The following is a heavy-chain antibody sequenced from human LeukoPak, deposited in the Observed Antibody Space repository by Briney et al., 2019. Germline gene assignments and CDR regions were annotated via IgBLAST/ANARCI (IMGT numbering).Heavy chain of an antibody. CDR2: ISGSGGST. Sequence: GGSLRLSCAASGFTFSSYAMSWVRQAPGKGLEWVSAISGSGGSTYYADSVKGRFTISRDNSKNTLYLQMNSLRAEDTAVYYCARGRLYYDYVWGSDCWGQGTLVTVSS. D-gene: IGHD3-16*01. CDR1: GFTFSSYA. CDR3: ARGRLYYDYVWGSDC. J-gene: IGHJ4*02. V-gene: IGHV3-23*01.